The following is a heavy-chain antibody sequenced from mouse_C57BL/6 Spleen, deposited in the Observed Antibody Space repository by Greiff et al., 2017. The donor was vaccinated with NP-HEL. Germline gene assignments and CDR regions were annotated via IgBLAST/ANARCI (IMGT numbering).Heavy chain of an antibody. Sequence: EVQLQQSGPELVKPGASVKISCKASGYTFTDYYMNWVKQSHGKSLEWIGDINPNNGGTSYNQRFKGKATLTVDKSSSTAYMELRSLTSEDSAVYYCARRGSLGLKGLFDYWGQGTTLTVSS. J-gene: IGHJ2*01. D-gene: IGHD1-3*01. CDR3: ARRGSLGLKGLFDY. CDR1: GYTFTDYY. V-gene: IGHV1-26*01. CDR2: INPNNGGT.